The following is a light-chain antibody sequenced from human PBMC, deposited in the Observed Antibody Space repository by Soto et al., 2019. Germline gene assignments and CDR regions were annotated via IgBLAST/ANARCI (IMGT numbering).Light chain of an antibody. Sequence: EIGMTQSPSTLSVSTGERATFSCRASQSVSSNLAWYQQKPGQAPRLLIYDASNRATGIPDRFSGSGSGTDFTLTISRLEPEDFAVYYCQQYGSSRTFGQGTKVDIK. CDR2: DAS. CDR3: QQYGSSRT. V-gene: IGKV3-20*01. J-gene: IGKJ1*01. CDR1: QSVSSN.